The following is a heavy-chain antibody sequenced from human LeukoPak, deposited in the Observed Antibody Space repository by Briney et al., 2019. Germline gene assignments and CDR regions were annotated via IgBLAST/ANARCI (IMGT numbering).Heavy chain of an antibody. CDR1: GFTFSNYS. J-gene: IGHJ2*01. V-gene: IGHV3-48*01. D-gene: IGHD3-10*01. CDR3: AREDYYGSGSPWYFDL. CDR2: ISRSSSTI. Sequence: GGSLRLSCAASGFTFSNYSMNWVRQAPGKGLEWVSYISRSSSTIYYADSVKGRFTTSRDNAKNSLYLQMNSLRAEDTAVYCAREDYYGSGSPWYFDLWGRGTLVTVSS.